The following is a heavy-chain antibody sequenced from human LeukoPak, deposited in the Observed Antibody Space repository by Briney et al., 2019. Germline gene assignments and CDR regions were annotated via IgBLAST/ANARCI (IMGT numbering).Heavy chain of an antibody. CDR3: ARDCSGGTCPLSFDAFDI. CDR2: IYNSEST. CDR1: AGSISSYY. D-gene: IGHD2-15*01. J-gene: IGHJ3*02. V-gene: IGHV4-4*08. Sequence: SQTLSLTCTVSAGSISSYYWSWIRQPPRKGLEWIGYIYNSESTNYNPSLKSGVTIPVDTSKNQFSLMLSSVTAAHTAVYYCARDCSGGTCPLSFDAFDIWGQGTMVTVSS.